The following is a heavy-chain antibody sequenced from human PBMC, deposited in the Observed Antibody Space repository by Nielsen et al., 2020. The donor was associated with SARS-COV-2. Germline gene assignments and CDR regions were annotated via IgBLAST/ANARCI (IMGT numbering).Heavy chain of an antibody. Sequence: ASVKVSCKVSGYTLTELSMYWVRQAPGNGFEWMGGFDPEDGETIYAQKFQGRVTMTEDTSTDTAYMELRSLRSDDTAVYYCARDHRKYNWFDPWGQGTLVTVSS. CDR3: ARDHRKYNWFDP. CDR2: FDPEDGET. CDR1: GYTLTELS. V-gene: IGHV1-24*01. J-gene: IGHJ5*02.